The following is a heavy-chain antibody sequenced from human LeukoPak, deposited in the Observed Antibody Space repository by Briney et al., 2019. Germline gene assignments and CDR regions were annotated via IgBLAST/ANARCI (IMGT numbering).Heavy chain of an antibody. D-gene: IGHD1-26*01. CDR2: IYNGVNT. V-gene: IGHV4-61*01. CDR1: GASVSSASY. Sequence: SETLSLTCTVSGASVSSASYWTWIRQPPGKGVEWIAHIYNGVNTNYNPSLKSRVTISVDTSKNQFSLRLNSVTAADTAVYYCARSRAFNSGAFDPWGQGSLVAVSS. J-gene: IGHJ5*02. CDR3: ARSRAFNSGAFDP.